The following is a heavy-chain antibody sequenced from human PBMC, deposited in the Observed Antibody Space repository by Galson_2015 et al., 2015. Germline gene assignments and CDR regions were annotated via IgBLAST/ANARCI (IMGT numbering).Heavy chain of an antibody. CDR2: IYSGGST. Sequence: SLRLSCAASGLSVISNYMTWVRQAPGKGLEWVSVIYSGGSTMDADSVRGRFTISRDKTENKLYLQMNSLRIEDTATYYCGRLAARPPSFFFHVDVWGQGTLVTVSS. CDR1: GLSVISNY. CDR3: GRLAARPPSFFFHVDV. D-gene: IGHD6-6*01. V-gene: IGHV3-53*01. J-gene: IGHJ4*02.